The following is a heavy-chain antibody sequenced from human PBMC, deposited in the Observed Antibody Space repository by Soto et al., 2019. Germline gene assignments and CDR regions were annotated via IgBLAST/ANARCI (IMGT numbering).Heavy chain of an antibody. D-gene: IGHD6-19*01. CDR1: GFSLSTSGLG. V-gene: IGHV2-5*01. CDR2: IYWNDDK. J-gene: IGHJ4*02. CDR3: AHRPSGWYLFDY. Sequence: QITLKESGPTLVRPTQTLTLTCTFSGFSLSTSGLGVGWIRQPPGKALEWLALIYWNDDKRYSPSLKARLTITMDTSKNQVVLTMTNMDPVDTATYYCAHRPSGWYLFDYWGQGTLVTVSS.